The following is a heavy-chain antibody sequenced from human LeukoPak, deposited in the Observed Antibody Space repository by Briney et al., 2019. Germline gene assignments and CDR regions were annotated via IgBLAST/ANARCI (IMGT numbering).Heavy chain of an antibody. D-gene: IGHD3-9*01. CDR1: GGSISSSSYY. J-gene: IGHJ4*02. CDR2: IYYSGST. V-gene: IGHV4-39*07. CDR3: ARVGKVYDILTGYSHSYFDD. Sequence: SETLSLTCTVSGGSISSSSYYWGWIRQPPGKGLEWIGNIYYSGSTYYNPSLKSRVTISVDTSKNQFSLKLSSVTAADTAVYYCARVGKVYDILTGYSHSYFDDWGQGTLVTVSS.